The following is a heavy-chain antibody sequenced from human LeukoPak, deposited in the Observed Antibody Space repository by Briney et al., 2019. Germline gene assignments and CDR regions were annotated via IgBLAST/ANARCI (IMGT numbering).Heavy chain of an antibody. CDR2: ISSSNSYI. D-gene: IGHD2-8*01. J-gene: IGHJ4*02. Sequence: GGSLRLSCVASGFTFSSYSMNWVRQTPEKGQEWVSSISSSNSYIFYSDSVRGRFTISRDNAKNALYLQMNSLRAEDTAVYYCAREKYCSNGVCYTDFDYWGQGTLVTVSS. V-gene: IGHV3-21*01. CDR1: GFTFSSYS. CDR3: AREKYCSNGVCYTDFDY.